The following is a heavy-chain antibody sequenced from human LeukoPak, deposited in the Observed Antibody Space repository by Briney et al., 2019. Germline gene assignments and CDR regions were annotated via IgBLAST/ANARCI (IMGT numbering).Heavy chain of an antibody. Sequence: ASVKVSCKASGGTFSSYAISWVRQAPGQGLEWMGNFDPEDGETIYAQKFQGRVTMTEDTSTDTAYMELDSLRSEDTAVYYCATDLIRGCSGYNTYWGQGTLVTVSS. CDR2: FDPEDGET. V-gene: IGHV1-24*01. D-gene: IGHD5-12*01. J-gene: IGHJ4*02. CDR1: GGTFSSYA. CDR3: ATDLIRGCSGYNTY.